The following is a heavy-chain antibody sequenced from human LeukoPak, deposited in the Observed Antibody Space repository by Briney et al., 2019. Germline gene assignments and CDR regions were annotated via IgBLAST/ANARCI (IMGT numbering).Heavy chain of an antibody. CDR3: ASVYKHGMDV. J-gene: IGHJ6*02. CDR2: INPSGGST. Sequence: ASVKVSCKASGYTFTSYYMHWVRQAPGQGLEWMGIINPSGGSTSYAQKFQGRVTMTRDTSTSTVYTELSSLRSEDTAVYYCASVYKHGMDVWGQGTTVIVSS. D-gene: IGHD5-24*01. V-gene: IGHV1-46*01. CDR1: GYTFTSYY.